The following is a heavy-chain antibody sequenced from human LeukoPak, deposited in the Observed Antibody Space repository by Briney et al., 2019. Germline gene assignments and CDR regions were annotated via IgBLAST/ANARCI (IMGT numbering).Heavy chain of an antibody. J-gene: IGHJ6*02. D-gene: IGHD3-3*01. V-gene: IGHV3-23*01. CDR1: GFTFSSYA. CDR3: AKGTLKATIFGVVPFYYYGMDV. Sequence: GGSLRLSCAASGFTFSSYAMSWVRQAPGKGPEWVSAISGSGGSTYYADSVKGRFTISRDNSKNTLYLQMNSLRAEDTAVYYCAKGTLKATIFGVVPFYYYGMDVWGQGTTVTVSS. CDR2: ISGSGGST.